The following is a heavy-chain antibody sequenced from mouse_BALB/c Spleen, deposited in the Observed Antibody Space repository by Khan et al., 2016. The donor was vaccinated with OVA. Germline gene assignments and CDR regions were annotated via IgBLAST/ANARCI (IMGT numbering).Heavy chain of an antibody. D-gene: IGHD2-14*01. CDR1: DYSITSDYA. J-gene: IGHJ4*01. CDR2: ISSSGTT. V-gene: IGHV3-2*02. CDR3: ARSFYYSYGYAMDY. Sequence: EVQLQESGPGLVTPSQSLSLTCTVTDYSITSDYAWNWIRQFPGNKLEWMGYISSSGTTSSNPSLKSRISITRDTSKNQFFLQLKSVTTEDTATYYSARSFYYSYGYAMDYWGRGTSVTVSA.